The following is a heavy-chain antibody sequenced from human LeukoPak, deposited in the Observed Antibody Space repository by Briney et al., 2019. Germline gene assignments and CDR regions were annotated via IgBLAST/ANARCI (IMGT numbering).Heavy chain of an antibody. CDR2: FSGSGGST. D-gene: IGHD3-9*01. V-gene: IGHV3-23*01. J-gene: IGHJ4*02. CDR1: GFTFDDYT. Sequence: PGGSLRLSCAASGFTFDDYTMHWVRQAPGKGLEWVSAFSGSGGSTYYADSVKGRFTISRDISKNTLYLQMNSLRVEDTAIYYCAKGRGILTGYGTMYYFDYWGQGTLVTVSS. CDR3: AKGRGILTGYGTMYYFDY.